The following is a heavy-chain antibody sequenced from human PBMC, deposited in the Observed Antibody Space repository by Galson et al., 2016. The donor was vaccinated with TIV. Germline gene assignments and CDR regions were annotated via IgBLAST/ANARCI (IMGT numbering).Heavy chain of an antibody. J-gene: IGHJ6*02. Sequence: PALVKPTQTLTLTCSFSGFSLRTSGMCVSWIRQPPGKALEWLARIDWDGDKYYNASLKTRVSISKDTSKNQVVRTMTNMDQVNTGTYYCARNSGHYYGMDVWGQGTTVTVSS. CDR1: GFSLRTSGMC. V-gene: IGHV2-70*11. CDR3: ARNSGHYYGMDV. CDR2: IDWDGDK.